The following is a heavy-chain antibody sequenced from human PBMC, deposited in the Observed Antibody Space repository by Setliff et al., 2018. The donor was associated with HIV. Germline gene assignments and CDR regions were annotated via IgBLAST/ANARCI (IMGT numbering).Heavy chain of an antibody. Sequence: SVKVSCKASGGTFSSYAISWVRQARGQGLEWMGGIIPIFGTPNYAQKFQGRVTITADESTSIAYMELSSLRSEDTAIYYCARGPMIARVFDYWGQGTLVTVSS. CDR1: GGTFSSYA. V-gene: IGHV1-69*13. D-gene: IGHD3-22*01. CDR2: IIPIFGTP. CDR3: ARGPMIARVFDY. J-gene: IGHJ4*02.